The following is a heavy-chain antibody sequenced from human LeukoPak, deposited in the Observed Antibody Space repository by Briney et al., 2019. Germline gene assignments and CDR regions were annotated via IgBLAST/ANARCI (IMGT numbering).Heavy chain of an antibody. J-gene: IGHJ4*02. D-gene: IGHD1-26*01. CDR1: GFIFSNYN. CDR2: ITASGTAM. Sequence: GGSLRLSCATSGFIFSNYNMNWVRQAPGKGLEWVSHITASGTAMFYADSVKGRFTISRDNAKNSLYLQMNSLRDEDTAVYYCASSGSYRFDYWGQGTLVTVSS. V-gene: IGHV3-48*02. CDR3: ASSGSYRFDY.